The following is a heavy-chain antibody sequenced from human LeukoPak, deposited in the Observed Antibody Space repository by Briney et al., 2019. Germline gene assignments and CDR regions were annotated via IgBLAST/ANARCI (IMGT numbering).Heavy chain of an antibody. CDR2: MNPNSGNT. CDR3: AREMATNRDFDY. D-gene: IGHD5-24*01. V-gene: IGHV1-8*03. Sequence: GASVKVSCKASGYTFTSYDINWVRQATGQGLEWMGWMNPNSGNTGYAQKFQGRVTITRNTSISTAYMELSSLRSEDTAVYYCAREMATNRDFDYWGQGTLATVSS. CDR1: GYTFTSYD. J-gene: IGHJ4*02.